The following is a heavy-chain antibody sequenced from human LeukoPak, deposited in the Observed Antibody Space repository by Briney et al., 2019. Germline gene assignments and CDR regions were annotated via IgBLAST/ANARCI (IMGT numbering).Heavy chain of an antibody. CDR3: AREDAVSSDDAFDL. V-gene: IGHV4-39*07. J-gene: IGHJ3*01. CDR1: GDSISSGDYY. D-gene: IGHD6-19*01. Sequence: SETLSLTCTVSGDSISSGDYYWSWIRQPPGKGLEWIGSVYYSGSTYYNAPLKSRVTISVDTSKNQFSLKLSAVTAADTAMYYCAREDAVSSDDAFDLWGQGTMVTVS. CDR2: VYYSGST.